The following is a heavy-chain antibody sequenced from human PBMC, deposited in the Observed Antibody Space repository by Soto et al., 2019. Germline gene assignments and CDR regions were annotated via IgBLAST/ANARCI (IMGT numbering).Heavy chain of an antibody. Sequence: QVQLVQPGAEVKKPGSSVKVSCKASGGTFSRYAFSWVRQAPGQGLEWMGGIVPIYGTRGFAQKFQGRLTITADEPTRTAYMELSSLRSEDTAVYYCARDLDYYGSGSHYYYGMGVWGQGTTVTVSS. J-gene: IGHJ6*02. V-gene: IGHV1-69*01. CDR3: ARDLDYYGSGSHYYYGMGV. D-gene: IGHD3-10*01. CDR2: IVPIYGTR. CDR1: GGTFSRYA.